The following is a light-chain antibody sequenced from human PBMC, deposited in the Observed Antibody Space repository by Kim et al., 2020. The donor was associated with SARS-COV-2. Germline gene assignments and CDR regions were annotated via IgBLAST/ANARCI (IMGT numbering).Light chain of an antibody. CDR2: EVS. J-gene: IGLJ2*01. Sequence: QPITTPATGTSGDVGGYNYVSCYQQPPGKPPKLRIYEVSNRPSGVSNRFSGSKSGNTASLTISGLQAEDGADYCCSSYTSTNILLFGGGTQLTVL. CDR1: SGDVGGYNY. V-gene: IGLV2-14*01. CDR3: SSYTSTNILL.